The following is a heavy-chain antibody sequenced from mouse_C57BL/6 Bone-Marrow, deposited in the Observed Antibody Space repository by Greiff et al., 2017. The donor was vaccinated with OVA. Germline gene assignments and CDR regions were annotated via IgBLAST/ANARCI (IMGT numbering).Heavy chain of an antibody. CDR3: ATQLGQEDYFGY. CDR2: IDPSDSYT. V-gene: IGHV1-69*01. CDR1: GYTFTSYW. J-gene: IGHJ2*01. Sequence: QVQLQQPGAELVKPGASVKVSCKASGYTFTSYWMHWVKQRPGQGLEWIGEIDPSDSYTNYNQKFKGKSTLTVDKSSSTAYMQLSSLTSEDSAVYYCATQLGQEDYFGYWGQGTTLTVSS. D-gene: IGHD4-1*02.